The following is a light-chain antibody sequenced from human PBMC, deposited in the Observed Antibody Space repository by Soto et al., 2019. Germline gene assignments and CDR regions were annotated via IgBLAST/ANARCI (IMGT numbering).Light chain of an antibody. V-gene: IGLV2-14*01. CDR2: DVS. J-gene: IGLJ1*01. CDR1: SSDVGGYNY. Sequence: QSALTQPASVSGSPGQSITISCTGTSSDVGGYNYVSWYQQHPGKAPKLMIYDVSNRPSGVSNRFSGSKSGNTASLTISGLQAEDEADYYCSSYTSSSLYVFAPGTKVTVL. CDR3: SSYTSSSLYV.